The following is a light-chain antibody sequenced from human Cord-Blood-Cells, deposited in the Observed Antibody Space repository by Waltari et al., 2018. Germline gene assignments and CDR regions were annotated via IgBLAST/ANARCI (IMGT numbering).Light chain of an antibody. J-gene: IGLJ3*02. Sequence: QSALTQPASVSGSPGQSITISCTGTSSDAGSYNLVSWYQQHPGKAPKLMIYEVSKRPSGVSNRFSGSKSGNTASLTISGLQAEDEADYYCCSYAGSSTYWVFGGGTKLTVL. CDR1: SSDAGSYNL. CDR2: EVS. CDR3: CSYAGSSTYWV. V-gene: IGLV2-23*02.